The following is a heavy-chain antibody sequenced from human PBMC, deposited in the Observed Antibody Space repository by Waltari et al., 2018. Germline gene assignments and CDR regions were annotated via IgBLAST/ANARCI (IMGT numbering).Heavy chain of an antibody. J-gene: IGHJ6*03. Sequence: QVQLQQWGAGLLKPSETLSLTCAVYGGSFSGYYWSWIRQPPGKGLEWIGEINHSGSTNCNPALKSRVTRSVDTSKNQFSLKLSSVTAADTAVYYCATTMVTTPYYYYMDVWGKGTTVTVSS. CDR1: GGSFSGYY. V-gene: IGHV4-34*01. CDR2: INHSGST. D-gene: IGHD4-17*01. CDR3: ATTMVTTPYYYYMDV.